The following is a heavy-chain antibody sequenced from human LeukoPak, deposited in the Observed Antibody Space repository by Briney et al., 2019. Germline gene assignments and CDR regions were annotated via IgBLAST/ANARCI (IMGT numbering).Heavy chain of an antibody. D-gene: IGHD1-26*01. Sequence: GRSLTPSCAASGFTFSSYSMNWVRQAPGKGLEWVSSISSNSSYIYYADSVKGRFTISRDNAKNSLYLQMNSLRAEDTAVYYCASWGGSYFIDYWGQGTLVTVSS. J-gene: IGHJ4*02. CDR3: ASWGGSYFIDY. V-gene: IGHV3-21*01. CDR1: GFTFSSYS. CDR2: ISSNSSYI.